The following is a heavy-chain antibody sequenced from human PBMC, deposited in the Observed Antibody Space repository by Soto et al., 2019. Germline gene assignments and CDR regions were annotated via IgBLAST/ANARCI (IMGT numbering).Heavy chain of an antibody. CDR3: ARMYYDFWSGLPGLWYYYMDV. D-gene: IGHD3-3*01. CDR1: GGSISSYY. Sequence: SETLSLTCTVSGGSISSYYWSWIRQPPGKGLEWIGYIYYSGSTNYNPSLKSRVTISVDTSKNQFSLKLSSVTAADTAVYYCARMYYDFWSGLPGLWYYYMDVWGKGTTVTVSS. V-gene: IGHV4-59*01. J-gene: IGHJ6*03. CDR2: IYYSGST.